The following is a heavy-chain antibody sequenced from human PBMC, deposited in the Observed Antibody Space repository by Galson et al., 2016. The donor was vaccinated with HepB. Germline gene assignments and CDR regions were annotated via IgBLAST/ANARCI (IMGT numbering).Heavy chain of an antibody. Sequence: SVKVSCKASGYTFSSYYMHWVRQAPGQGLEWMGIINPSGGSTSYAQKFQGRVTMTRDTSTSTVYMGLSSLTSEDTAVYYCARDGIVVVGLDAFDIWGQGTVVTVSS. V-gene: IGHV1-46*01. J-gene: IGHJ3*02. CDR2: INPSGGST. D-gene: IGHD3-22*01. CDR3: ARDGIVVVGLDAFDI. CDR1: GYTFSSYY.